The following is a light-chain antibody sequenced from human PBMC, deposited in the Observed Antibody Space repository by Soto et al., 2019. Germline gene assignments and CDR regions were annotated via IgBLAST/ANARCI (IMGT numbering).Light chain of an antibody. V-gene: IGKV1-9*01. Sequence: DIQFTQSPSFLFASVGDIVNRTCRASQGINTFLAWYQQKAGKAPKLLIYAAYTLQSGVPSRFSGSGSGTDFTLTISSLQSEDFANYYCQQLNTYQITGGQGTQLEIK. CDR1: QGINTF. CDR3: QQLNTYQIT. CDR2: AAY. J-gene: IGKJ5*01.